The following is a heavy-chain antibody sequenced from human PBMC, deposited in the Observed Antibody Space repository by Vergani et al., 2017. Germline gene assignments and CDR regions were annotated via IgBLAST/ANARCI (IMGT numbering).Heavy chain of an antibody. CDR3: ARDPYLQVTPTWIRDYYYGMDV. CDR2: IIPILGIA. V-gene: IGHV1-69*04. J-gene: IGHJ6*02. Sequence: QVQLVQSGAEVKKPGSSVKVSCKASGGTFSSYAISWVRQAPGQGLEWMGRIIPILGIANYAQKFQGRVTITADKSTSTAYMELRSLRSEDTAVYYCARDPYLQVTPTWIRDYYYGMDVWGQGTTVTVSS. CDR1: GGTFSSYA. D-gene: IGHD5-18*01.